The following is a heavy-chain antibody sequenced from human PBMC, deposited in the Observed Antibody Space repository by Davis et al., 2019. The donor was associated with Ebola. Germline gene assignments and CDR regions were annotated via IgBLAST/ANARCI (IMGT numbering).Heavy chain of an antibody. Sequence: GESLKISCAASGFTFSTYRMNWVRQAPGKGLEWVSFISRTGYSIYYADSVRGRFTISRDNAKNSLYLQMSSLRDEDTAVYYCARDRRSSSPNDAFDIWGQGTMVTVSS. J-gene: IGHJ3*02. V-gene: IGHV3-48*02. CDR3: ARDRRSSSPNDAFDI. CDR1: GFTFSTYR. CDR2: ISRTGYSI. D-gene: IGHD6-6*01.